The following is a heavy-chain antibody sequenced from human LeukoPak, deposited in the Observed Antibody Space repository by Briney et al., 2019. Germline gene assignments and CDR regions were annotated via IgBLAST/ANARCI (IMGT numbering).Heavy chain of an antibody. CDR3: VKDKWIDH. V-gene: IGHV3-64D*09. CDR1: GFTFSSYT. Sequence: GSLRLSCSVSGFTFSSYTMHWVHQAPGKGLEYVSSININGGRTYYADSVKGRFTISRDNSKNTLYLQMSSLRAEDTAVYYCVKDKWIDHWGQGTLVTVSS. D-gene: IGHD2-8*01. J-gene: IGHJ4*02. CDR2: ININGGRT.